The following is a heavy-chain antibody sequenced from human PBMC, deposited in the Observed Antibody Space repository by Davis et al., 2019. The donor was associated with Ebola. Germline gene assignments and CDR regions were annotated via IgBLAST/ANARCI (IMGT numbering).Heavy chain of an antibody. CDR3: ARHPPLYSGTFF. CDR1: GGSVSSSNYY. J-gene: IGHJ4*02. D-gene: IGHD1-26*01. Sequence: GSLRLSCTVSGGSVSSSNYYWGWIRQPPGEGLEWIGSIYYSGSTYYNPSLKSRVTLSVDTSKNQFSLKLSSVTAADTAVYYCARHPPLYSGTFFWGQGTLVTVSS. V-gene: IGHV4-39*01. CDR2: IYYSGST.